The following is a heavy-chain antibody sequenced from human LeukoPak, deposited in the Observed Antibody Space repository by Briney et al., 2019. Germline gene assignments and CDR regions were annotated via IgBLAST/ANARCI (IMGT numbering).Heavy chain of an antibody. CDR2: INPNSGVT. Sequence: GASVKVSCKASGYTFTEYSIHWVRQAPGQGLEWMGWINPNSGVTNYAQKFQGRVTMARDTSISTAYMELSRLRSDDTAVYYCARARAVAGTYVYWGQGTLVTVSS. CDR3: ARARAVAGTYVY. CDR1: GYTFTEYS. J-gene: IGHJ4*02. V-gene: IGHV1-2*02. D-gene: IGHD6-19*01.